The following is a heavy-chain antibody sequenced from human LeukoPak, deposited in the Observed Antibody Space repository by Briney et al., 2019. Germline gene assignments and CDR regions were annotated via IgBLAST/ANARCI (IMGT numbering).Heavy chain of an antibody. Sequence: SETLSLTCTVSGGSITAGDYYWGWIRQPPGTGLHWIGTTYEGASLKSRVTISLDTSKNQFSLRLTSVTAADTAVYYCARLPHTSSVFDYWGQGTLVTVSS. CDR2: T. V-gene: IGHV4-61*05. CDR3: ARLPHTSSVFDY. J-gene: IGHJ4*02. CDR1: GGSITAGDYY. D-gene: IGHD2-2*01.